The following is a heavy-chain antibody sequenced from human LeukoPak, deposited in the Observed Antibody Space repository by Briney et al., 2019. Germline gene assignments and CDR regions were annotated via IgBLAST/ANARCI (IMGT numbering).Heavy chain of an antibody. CDR2: INAGNGNT. D-gene: IGHD2-2*01. CDR3: ARNGACSSTSCSNYYYYGMDV. V-gene: IGHV1-3*01. CDR1: GYTFTSYA. J-gene: IGHJ6*02. Sequence: AASVKVSCKASGYTFTSYAMHWVRQAPGQRLEWMGWINAGNGNTKYSQKFQGRVTITRDTSTSTAYMELSSLRSEDTAVYYCARNGACSSTSCSNYYYYGMDVWGQGTTVTVSS.